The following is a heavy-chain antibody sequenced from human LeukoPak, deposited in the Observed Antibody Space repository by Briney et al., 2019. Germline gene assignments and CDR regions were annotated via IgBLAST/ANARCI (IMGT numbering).Heavy chain of an antibody. V-gene: IGHV4-39*01. CDR2: IYYSGST. CDR1: GGSISSSSYY. J-gene: IGHJ4*02. Sequence: SETLSLTCTVSGGSISSSSYYWGWIRQPPGKGLEWIGSIYYSGSTYYNPSLKSRVTISVDTSKNQFSLKLSSVTAADTAVYYCARHGKRIQLWWGNFDYWGQGTLVTVSS. CDR3: ARHGKRIQLWWGNFDY. D-gene: IGHD5-18*01.